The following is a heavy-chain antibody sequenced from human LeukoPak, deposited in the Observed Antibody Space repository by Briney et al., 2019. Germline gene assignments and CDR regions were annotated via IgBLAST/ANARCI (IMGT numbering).Heavy chain of an antibody. CDR1: GGTFSSYA. D-gene: IGHD3-22*01. CDR2: IIPILGIA. J-gene: IGHJ5*02. Sequence: ASVKVSCKASGGTFSSYAISWVRQAPGQGLEWMGRIIPILGIANYAQKFQGRVTITADKSTSTAYMELSSLRSEDTAVYYCASNHYYDSSGYCENWFDPWGQGTLVTVSS. V-gene: IGHV1-69*04. CDR3: ASNHYYDSSGYCENWFDP.